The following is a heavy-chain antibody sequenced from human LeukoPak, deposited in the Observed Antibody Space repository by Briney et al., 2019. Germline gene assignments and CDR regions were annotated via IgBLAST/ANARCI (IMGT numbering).Heavy chain of an antibody. V-gene: IGHV1-2*02. CDR1: GYTFTGYY. CDR3: ARDREWLVPLYYMDV. D-gene: IGHD6-19*01. J-gene: IGHJ6*03. Sequence: GASVKVSCKASGYTFTGYYMHWVRQAPGQGLEWMGWINPNSGGTNYAQKFQGRVTMTRDTSISTAYMELSRLRSDDTAVYYCARDREWLVPLYYMDVWGKGTTVTVSS. CDR2: INPNSGGT.